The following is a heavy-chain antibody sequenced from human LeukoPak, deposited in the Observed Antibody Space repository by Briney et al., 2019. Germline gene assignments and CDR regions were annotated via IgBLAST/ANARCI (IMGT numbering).Heavy chain of an antibody. CDR3: AKASTSEWELPSFGY. J-gene: IGHJ4*02. V-gene: IGHV3-23*01. CDR2: ISGSGGST. Sequence: PGRSLRLSCAASGFTFSSYAMSWVRQAPGKGLEWVSAISGSGGSTYYADSVKGRFTISRDNSKNTLYLQMNSLRAEDTAVYYCAKASTSEWELPSFGYWGQGTLVTVSS. D-gene: IGHD1-26*01. CDR1: GFTFSSYA.